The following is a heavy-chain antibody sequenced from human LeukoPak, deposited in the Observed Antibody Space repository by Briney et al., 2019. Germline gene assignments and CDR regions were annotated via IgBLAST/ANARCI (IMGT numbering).Heavy chain of an antibody. V-gene: IGHV3-30*03. CDR1: GFTFSSYG. J-gene: IGHJ6*02. D-gene: IGHD5-18*01. Sequence: GGSLRLSCAASGFTFSSYGMHWVRQAPGKGLEWVAVISYDGSNKYYADSVKGRFTISRDNSKNTLYLQMNSLRGEDTAVYFCARAGLGYVYGYRYYYYAMDVWGQGITVTVSS. CDR2: ISYDGSNK. CDR3: ARAGLGYVYGYRYYYYAMDV.